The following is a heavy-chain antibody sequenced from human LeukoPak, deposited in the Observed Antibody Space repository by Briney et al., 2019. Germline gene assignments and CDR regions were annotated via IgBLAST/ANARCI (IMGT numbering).Heavy chain of an antibody. CDR1: GGSIRSSYYY. CDR2: ISGSGGST. Sequence: ASETLSLTCTVSGGSIRSSYYYWGWIRQPPGKGLEWVSAISGSGGSTYYADSVKGRFTISRDNSKNTLYLQMNSLRAEDTAVYYCAKDRDDYVGENFDYWGQGTLVTVSS. CDR3: AKDRDDYVGENFDY. D-gene: IGHD3-16*01. J-gene: IGHJ4*02. V-gene: IGHV3-23*01.